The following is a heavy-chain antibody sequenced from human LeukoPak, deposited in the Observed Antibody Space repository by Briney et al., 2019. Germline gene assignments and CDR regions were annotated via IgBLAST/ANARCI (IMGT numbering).Heavy chain of an antibody. CDR1: GFNLSKYS. D-gene: IGHD6-19*01. CDR2: ISSTSSSI. Sequence: GGSLRLSCAPSGFNLSKYSMNWVRQAPGKGLEWVSYISSTSSSIYYADSVKGRFTISRDNAKNSLYLQMNSLRAEDTAVYFCAKEEWLEKMNFFDYWGQGTLVTVSS. V-gene: IGHV3-48*01. J-gene: IGHJ4*02. CDR3: AKEEWLEKMNFFDY.